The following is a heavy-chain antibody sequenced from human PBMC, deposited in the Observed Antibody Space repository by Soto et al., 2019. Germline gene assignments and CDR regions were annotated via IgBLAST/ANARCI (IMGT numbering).Heavy chain of an antibody. V-gene: IGHV4-39*01. Sequence: SETLSLTCTVSCGSISSSSYYWGWIRQPPGKGLEWIGSIYYSGSTYYNPSLKSRVTISVDTSKNQFSLKLSSVTAADTAVYYCARPIAVAGTGYYGMDVWGQGTTVTVSS. D-gene: IGHD6-19*01. J-gene: IGHJ6*02. CDR2: IYYSGST. CDR3: ARPIAVAGTGYYGMDV. CDR1: CGSISSSSYY.